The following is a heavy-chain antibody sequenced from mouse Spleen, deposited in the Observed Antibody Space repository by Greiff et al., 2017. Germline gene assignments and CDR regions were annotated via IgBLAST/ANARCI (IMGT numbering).Heavy chain of an antibody. CDR3: ARVAGRGPHYYAMDY. D-gene: IGHD3-3*01. V-gene: IGHV5-6-5*01. J-gene: IGHJ4*01. CDR2: ISSGGST. CDR1: GFTFSSYA. Sequence: EVKLMESGGGLVKPGGSLKLSCAASGFTFSSYAMSWVRQTPEKRLAWVASISSGGSTYYPDSVKGRFTISRDNARNILYLQMSSLRSEDTAMYYCARVAGRGPHYYAMDYWGQGTSVTVSS.